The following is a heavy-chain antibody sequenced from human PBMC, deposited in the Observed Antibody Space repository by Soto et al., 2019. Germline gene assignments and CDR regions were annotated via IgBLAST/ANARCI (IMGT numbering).Heavy chain of an antibody. D-gene: IGHD3-10*01. V-gene: IGHV3-48*03. CDR1: GFTFSSYE. CDR3: ARDHYYGSGSYYMGGYYYYGMDV. Sequence: LRLSCAASGFTFSSYEMNWVRQAPVKGLEWVSYISSSGSTIYYADSVKGRFTISRDNAKNSLYLQMNSLRAEDTAVYYCARDHYYGSGSYYMGGYYYYGMDVWGQGTTVTVSS. J-gene: IGHJ6*02. CDR2: ISSSGSTI.